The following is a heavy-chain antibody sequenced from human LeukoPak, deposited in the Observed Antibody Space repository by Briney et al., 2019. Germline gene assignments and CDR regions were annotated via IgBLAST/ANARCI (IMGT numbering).Heavy chain of an antibody. D-gene: IGHD3-22*01. CDR3: ATPKFGYYYDSSGLNNWFDP. CDR2: FDPKDGET. J-gene: IGHJ5*02. Sequence: ASVKVSCKVSGYTLTELSMHWVRQAPGKGHEWMGGFDPKDGETIYAQKFQGRVTMTEDTSTDTAYMELSSLRSEDTAVYYCATPKFGYYYDSSGLNNWFDPWGQGTLVTVSS. CDR1: GYTLTELS. V-gene: IGHV1-24*01.